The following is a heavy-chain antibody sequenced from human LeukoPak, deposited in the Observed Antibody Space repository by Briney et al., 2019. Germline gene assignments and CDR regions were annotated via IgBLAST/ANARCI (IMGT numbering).Heavy chain of an antibody. J-gene: IGHJ3*02. D-gene: IGHD5-12*01. V-gene: IGHV3-30*03. CDR3: ARVIVATNTFDAFDI. CDR1: GFIFTNYA. CDR2: ILYDGSKK. Sequence: GGSLRLSCVPSGFIFTNYAMHWVRQTPGKGLEWVASILYDGSKKYYADSVKGRFSIYRDNSNYTLYLSMNSLRAEDTAVYYCARVIVATNTFDAFDIWGQGTLVTVSS.